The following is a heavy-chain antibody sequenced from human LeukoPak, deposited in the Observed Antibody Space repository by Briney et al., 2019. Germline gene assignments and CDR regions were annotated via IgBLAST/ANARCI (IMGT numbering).Heavy chain of an antibody. CDR2: SSAYNGNT. Sequence: ASVKVSCKASGYTFTSYGISRVRQAPGQGLDWMGWSSAYNGNTNYAQKLQGRVTMTTDTSTSTAYMELRSLRSDDTAVYYCARDRLITFGGGFFPQAFDPWGQGTLVTVSS. D-gene: IGHD3-16*01. CDR1: GYTFTSYG. J-gene: IGHJ5*02. CDR3: ARDRLITFGGGFFPQAFDP. V-gene: IGHV1-18*01.